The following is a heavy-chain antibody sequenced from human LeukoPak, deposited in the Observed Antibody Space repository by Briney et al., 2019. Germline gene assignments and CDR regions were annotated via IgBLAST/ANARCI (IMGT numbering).Heavy chain of an antibody. Sequence: SGTLSLTCTVSGGSISRSYYYWGWIRQPPGKGLEWIGTIYYSGNTFYNPSLKSRVTISVKTSKNQFSLKLSSVTAADTAVYYCARVTGYMIEDYFDYWGQGTLVTVSS. D-gene: IGHD3-22*01. CDR2: IYYSGNT. V-gene: IGHV4-39*07. CDR1: GGSISRSYYY. CDR3: ARVTGYMIEDYFDY. J-gene: IGHJ4*02.